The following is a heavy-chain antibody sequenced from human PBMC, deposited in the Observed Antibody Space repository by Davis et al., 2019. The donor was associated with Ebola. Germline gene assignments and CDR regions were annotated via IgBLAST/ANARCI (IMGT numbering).Heavy chain of an antibody. CDR1: GYTFTSYA. Sequence: AASVKVSCKASGYTFTSYAMHWVRQAPGQRLEWMAWIDAGNGKTKYSENFQGRVTITRDTSANTAYMELSSLRSEDSAVYYCARDGGGYSGDGTLYGMDVWGQGTTVTVSS. CDR3: ARDGGGYSGDGTLYGMDV. CDR2: IDAGNGKT. D-gene: IGHD5-12*01. V-gene: IGHV1-3*01. J-gene: IGHJ6*02.